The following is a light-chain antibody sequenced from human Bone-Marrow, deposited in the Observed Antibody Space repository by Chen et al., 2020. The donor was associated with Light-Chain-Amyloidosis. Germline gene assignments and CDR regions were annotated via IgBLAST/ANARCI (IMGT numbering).Light chain of an antibody. CDR3: CSYAGSYTFRV. V-gene: IGLV2-11*01. CDR1: GSVVGAYNY. CDR2: DVN. Sequence: QSALTQPRSVSGFPGQSVTISCTGTGSVVGAYNYVSWYQHHPGKATKLMLYDVNKRPPGVPDLFSGSRSGNTASLIISGLQAEDEADYYCCSYAGSYTFRVFGTGTKVTVL. J-gene: IGLJ1*01.